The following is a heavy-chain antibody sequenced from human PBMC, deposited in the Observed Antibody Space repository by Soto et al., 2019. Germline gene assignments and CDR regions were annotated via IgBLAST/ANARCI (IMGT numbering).Heavy chain of an antibody. CDR1: GGSIISGGYY. V-gene: IGHV4-31*03. J-gene: IGHJ4*02. Sequence: QVQLQESGPGLVKPSQTLSLSCTVSGGSIISGGYYWSWIRQHPGKGLEWIGYIYYSGSTYYNPSLKSRVTISVDTSKNQFSLNLSSVTAADTAVYYCARKGTYSTVVTHFDYWGQGTLVTVSS. CDR2: IYYSGST. CDR3: ARKGTYSTVVTHFDY. D-gene: IGHD2-21*02.